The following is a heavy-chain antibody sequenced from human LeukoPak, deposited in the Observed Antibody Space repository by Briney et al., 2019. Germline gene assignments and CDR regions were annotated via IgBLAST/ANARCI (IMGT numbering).Heavy chain of an antibody. CDR3: ARGGYYDSSGFGY. Sequence: SETLSLTCAVYGGSFSVYYWSWIRQPPGKGLEWIGEINHSGSTNYNPSLKSRVTISVDTSKNQFSLKLSSVTAADTAVYYCARGGYYDSSGFGYWGQGTLVTVSS. V-gene: IGHV4-34*01. CDR2: INHSGST. J-gene: IGHJ4*02. CDR1: GGSFSVYY. D-gene: IGHD3-22*01.